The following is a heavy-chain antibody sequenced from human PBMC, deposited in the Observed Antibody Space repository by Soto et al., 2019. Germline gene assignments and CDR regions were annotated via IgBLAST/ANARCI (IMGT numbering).Heavy chain of an antibody. V-gene: IGHV4-4*02. D-gene: IGHD3-22*01. CDR3: AKDLNYYDSSGYWPDY. CDR1: GGSISSSNL. CDR2: IYHGGST. Sequence: PSETLSLTCAVSGGSISSSNLWTWVRQPPGKGLEWIGEIYHGGSTNYNPSLKSRVTISVDTSKNQFSLKLSSVTAADTAVYYCAKDLNYYDSSGYWPDYWGQGTLVTVS. J-gene: IGHJ4*02.